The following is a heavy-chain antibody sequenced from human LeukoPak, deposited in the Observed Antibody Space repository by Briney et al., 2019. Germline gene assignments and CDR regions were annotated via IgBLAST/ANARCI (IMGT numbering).Heavy chain of an antibody. CDR2: VLGSGVPT. CDR3: AKDPDGDYIGTFDI. V-gene: IGHV3-23*01. D-gene: IGHD4-17*01. CDR1: GIIFSKYG. J-gene: IGHJ3*02. Sequence: GGSLRLSCATSGIIFSKYGMSWVRQAPGKGLEWVATVLGSGVPTYYADSVQGRFTISRDNSKNTLYLQMSSLRAEDTAIYYCAKDPDGDYIGTFDIWGQGTTVIVS.